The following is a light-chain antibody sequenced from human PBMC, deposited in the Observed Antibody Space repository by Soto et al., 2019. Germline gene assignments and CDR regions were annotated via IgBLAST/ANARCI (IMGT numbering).Light chain of an antibody. CDR3: QQYNSWPPLT. J-gene: IGKJ4*01. V-gene: IGKV3-15*01. CDR2: GAS. Sequence: EIVMTQSPATLSVSPGERATLSCRASQSVSSNLAWYQQKPGQAPRLLIYGASTRATGIPARFSGSGSGTEFTLTISSLQSEGFAVYYCQQYNSWPPLTFGGGTKVEIK. CDR1: QSVSSN.